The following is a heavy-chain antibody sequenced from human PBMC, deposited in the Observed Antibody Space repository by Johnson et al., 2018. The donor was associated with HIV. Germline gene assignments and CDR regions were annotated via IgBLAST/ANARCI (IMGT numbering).Heavy chain of an antibody. CDR1: GFTFDDYG. D-gene: IGHD3-22*01. V-gene: IGHV3-20*04. J-gene: IGHJ3*02. CDR3: ARDTDYYDSSGYVGSAFDI. CDR2: IKWNGGST. Sequence: VQLVESGGGVVRPGGSLRLSCAASGFTFDDYGMSWVRQAPGKGLEWVSGIKWNGGSTGYADSVKGRFTISRDNAKNSLYLQMNSLRAEDKALYYCARDTDYYDSSGYVGSAFDIWGQGTMVTVSS.